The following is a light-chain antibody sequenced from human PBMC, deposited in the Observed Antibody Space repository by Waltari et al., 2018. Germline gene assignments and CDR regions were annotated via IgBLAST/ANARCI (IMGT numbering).Light chain of an antibody. CDR1: SSAVGGFNY. Sequence: QSALTQSASVSGSPGQSITISCTGTSSAVGGFNYVSWYQQHPGKAPKLMIYDVSNRPSGVSNRFSGSKSGNTASLTISGLQAEDEADYSCSSYTSSSPVVVGGGTKLTVL. CDR3: SSYTSSSPVV. CDR2: DVS. J-gene: IGLJ2*01. V-gene: IGLV2-14*03.